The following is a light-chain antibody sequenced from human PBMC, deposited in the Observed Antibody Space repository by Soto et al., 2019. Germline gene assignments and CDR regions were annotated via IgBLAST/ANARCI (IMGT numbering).Light chain of an antibody. CDR3: LQDYNSPLT. CDR1: QSISSW. J-gene: IGKJ1*01. V-gene: IGKV1-5*01. CDR2: DAS. Sequence: DIQITQSPSTLSASVGDRVTITCRASQSISSWLAWYQQKPGKAPKLLIYDASSLPTGVQSRFSGSGSGTDFTLTVSGLQTEDFATYYCLQDYNSPLTFGQGTQVDIK.